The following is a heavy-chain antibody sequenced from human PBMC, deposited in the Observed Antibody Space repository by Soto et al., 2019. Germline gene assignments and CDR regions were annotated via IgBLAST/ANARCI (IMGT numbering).Heavy chain of an antibody. D-gene: IGHD6-13*01. J-gene: IGHJ6*02. CDR1: GGSFSGYY. Sequence: SETRSHTCAVYGGSFSGYYWSWIRQPPGKGLEWIGEINQSGSTNYNPSLKSRVTISVDTSKNQFSLKLSSVTAAETAVYYCARGFLGLGRIAAFRWYYYGMDVWGQGTTVT. V-gene: IGHV4-34*01. CDR2: INQSGST. CDR3: ARGFLGLGRIAAFRWYYYGMDV.